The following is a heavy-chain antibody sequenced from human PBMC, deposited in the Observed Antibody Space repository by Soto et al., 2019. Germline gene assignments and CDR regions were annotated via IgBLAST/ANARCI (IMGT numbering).Heavy chain of an antibody. J-gene: IGHJ3*02. Sequence: EVQLVQSGAEVKKPGESLKISCKGSGYSFTSYWIGWVRQMPGKGLEWMGIIYPGDSDTRYSPSFQGQVTISADKSISTAYLQWSSLKASDTAMYYCARQDRGILVGIDAFDIWGQGTMVTVSS. D-gene: IGHD2-15*01. V-gene: IGHV5-51*01. CDR1: GYSFTSYW. CDR3: ARQDRGILVGIDAFDI. CDR2: IYPGDSDT.